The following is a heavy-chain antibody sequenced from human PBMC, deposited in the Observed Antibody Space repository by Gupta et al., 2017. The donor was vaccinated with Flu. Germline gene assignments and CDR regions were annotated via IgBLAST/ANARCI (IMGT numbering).Heavy chain of an antibody. CDR3: AKGLRGTGGGWGISLES. Sequence: EVQLLESGGGLVQPGASLRLSCAASGFTFSSHAMTWVGQAPGKGVEWVSFMGSSGGNTAYADSLKGRFTISRDNSKNTLYLQMNGLRVEDTALYSCAKGLRGTGGGWGISLESWGQGILVTISS. CDR2: MGSSGGNT. CDR1: GFTFSSHA. J-gene: IGHJ5*01. D-gene: IGHD2-8*02. V-gene: IGHV3-23*01.